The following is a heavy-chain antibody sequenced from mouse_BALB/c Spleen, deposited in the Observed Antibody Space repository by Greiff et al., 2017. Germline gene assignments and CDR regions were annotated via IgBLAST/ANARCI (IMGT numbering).Heavy chain of an antibody. V-gene: IGHV5-12-1*01. CDR3: ARQGSWYFDV. CDR1: GFAFSSYD. CDR2: ISSGGGST. Sequence: EVQLVESGGGLVKPGGSLKLSCAASGFAFSSYDMSWVRQTPEKRLEWVAYISSGGGSTYYPDTVKGRFTISRDNAKNTLYLQMSSLKSEDTAMYYCARQGSWYFDVWGAGTTVTVSS. J-gene: IGHJ1*01.